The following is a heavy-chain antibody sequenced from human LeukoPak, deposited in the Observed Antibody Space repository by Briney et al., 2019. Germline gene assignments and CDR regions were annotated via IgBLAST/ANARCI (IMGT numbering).Heavy chain of an antibody. CDR1: GGSISSGGYY. J-gene: IGHJ4*02. V-gene: IGHV4-31*03. CDR2: FYYSGST. D-gene: IGHD3-22*01. CDR3: ARIYDSSGYYPLDY. Sequence: SETLSLTCTVSGGSISSGGYYWSWIRQHPGKGLEWIGYFYYSGSTYYNPSLKSRVTISVDTSKNQFSLKLSSVTAADTAVYYCARIYDSSGYYPLDYWGQGTLVTVSS.